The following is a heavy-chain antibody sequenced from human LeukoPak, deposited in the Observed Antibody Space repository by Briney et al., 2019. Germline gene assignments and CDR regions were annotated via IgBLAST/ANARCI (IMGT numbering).Heavy chain of an antibody. CDR2: ISWDGGSI. V-gene: IGHV3-43D*03. J-gene: IGHJ4*02. CDR3: AKDIRGSTSWYGLDY. D-gene: IGHD2-2*01. CDR1: GFTFSSYE. Sequence: PGGSLRLSCAASGFTFSSYEMNWVRQAPGKGLEWVSLISWDGGSIYYADSVKGRFTISRDNSKNSLYLQMNSLRAEDTAFYYCAKDIRGSTSWYGLDYWGQGTLVTVSS.